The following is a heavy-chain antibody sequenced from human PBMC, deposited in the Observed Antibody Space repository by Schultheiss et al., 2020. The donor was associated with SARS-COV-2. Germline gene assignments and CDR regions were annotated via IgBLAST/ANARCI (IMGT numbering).Heavy chain of an antibody. CDR2: ISNDGGTI. V-gene: IGHV3-74*01. J-gene: IGHJ6*02. D-gene: IGHD2-2*01. Sequence: GGSLRLSCAASGFTFSNNYMHWVRQVPGTGLVWVSRISNDGGTITYADSVKGRFTISRDSGKNTLYLQMNSLTAEDTAVYYCARLLPSSMRAMDVWGRGTTVTVSS. CDR3: ARLLPSSMRAMDV. CDR1: GFTFSNNY.